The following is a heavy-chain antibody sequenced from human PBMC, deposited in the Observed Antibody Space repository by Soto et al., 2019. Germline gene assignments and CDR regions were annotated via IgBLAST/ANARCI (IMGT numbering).Heavy chain of an antibody. V-gene: IGHV1-2*04. CDR2: INPNSGGT. CDR3: AGAEEYAFWSRCPYYYYYYGIDV. J-gene: IGHJ6*02. Sequence: ASVKVSCKASGYTFTGSYMHWVRQAPGQELEWMGWINPNSGGTNYAQKFQGWVTMTRDTSISTAYMELSRLISDDTAVYYCAGAEEYAFWSRCPYYYYYYGIDVWGQGTTVTVSS. D-gene: IGHD3-3*01. CDR1: GYTFTGSY.